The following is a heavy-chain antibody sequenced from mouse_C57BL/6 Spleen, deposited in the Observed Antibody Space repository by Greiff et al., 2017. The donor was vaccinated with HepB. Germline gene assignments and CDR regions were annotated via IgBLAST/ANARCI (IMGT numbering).Heavy chain of an antibody. CDR2: IDPSDSYT. D-gene: IGHD4-1*01. V-gene: IGHV1-59*01. Sequence: QVQLQQSGAELVRPGTSVKLSCKASGYTFTSYWMHWVKQRPGQGLEWIGVIDPSDSYTNYNQKFKGKATLTVDTSSSTAYMQLSSLTSEDSAVDYCARGQTGTGEFDYWGQGTTLTVSS. J-gene: IGHJ2*01. CDR3: ARGQTGTGEFDY. CDR1: GYTFTSYW.